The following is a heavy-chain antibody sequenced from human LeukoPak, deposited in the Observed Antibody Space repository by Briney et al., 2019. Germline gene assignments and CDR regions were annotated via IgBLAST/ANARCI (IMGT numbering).Heavy chain of an antibody. CDR1: GGSISSAPYY. J-gene: IGHJ4*02. CDR2: ISHSGNT. D-gene: IGHD3-22*01. Sequence: PSETLSLTCTVSGGSISSAPYYWSWIRQRPGKGLEWMGYISHSGNTYYNPSLKSRLNISADTSRNQFSLKLRSVTAADTALYFCAREGYYYDSSGPIDYWGQGTLVTVSS. V-gene: IGHV4-31*03. CDR3: AREGYYYDSSGPIDY.